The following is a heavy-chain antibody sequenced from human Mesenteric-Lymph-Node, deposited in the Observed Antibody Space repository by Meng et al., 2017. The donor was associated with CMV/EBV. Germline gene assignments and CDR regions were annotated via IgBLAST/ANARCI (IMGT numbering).Heavy chain of an antibody. CDR3: ARNISAGYFDY. CDR1: GGFISVTSYY. D-gene: IGHD6-25*01. Sequence: CTVSGGFISVTSYYWAWIRQPPGKGLEWIGSVYYSGSTVYGPSLKSRVTISVDTSRNQFSLRLDSVTAADTTVYYCARNISAGYFDYWGPGTLVTVSS. CDR2: VYYSGST. V-gene: IGHV4-39*01. J-gene: IGHJ4*02.